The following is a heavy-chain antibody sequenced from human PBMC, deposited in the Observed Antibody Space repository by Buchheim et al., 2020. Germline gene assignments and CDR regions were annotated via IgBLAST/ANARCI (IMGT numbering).Heavy chain of an antibody. V-gene: IGHV4-34*01. CDR3: ARGDIAARLQF. CDR1: GGSFSGYY. J-gene: IGHJ4*02. CDR2: IKHSGST. Sequence: QVQLQPWGAGLLKPSETLSLTCAVYGGSFSGYYWSWIRQPPGKGLEWIGEIKHSGSTSYNPSLKSRVTISGDTSKNQFSLQLSSVTAADTAVYYCARGDIAARLQFWGQGTL. D-gene: IGHD6-6*01.